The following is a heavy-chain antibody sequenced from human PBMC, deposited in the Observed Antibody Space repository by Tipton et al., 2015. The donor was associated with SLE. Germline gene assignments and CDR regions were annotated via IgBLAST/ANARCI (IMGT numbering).Heavy chain of an antibody. J-gene: IGHJ4*02. Sequence: SLRLSCAASGFTFSTYPLHWVRQSPGKGLEWVSGISGSGMTTYYADSVKGRFTISRDNSKNMLYLQMDSLKAEDTAVYYCARERIAARRPLEYWGQGSLVSVSS. D-gene: IGHD6-6*01. CDR1: GFTFSTYP. V-gene: IGHV3-23*01. CDR2: ISGSGMTT. CDR3: ARERIAARRPLEY.